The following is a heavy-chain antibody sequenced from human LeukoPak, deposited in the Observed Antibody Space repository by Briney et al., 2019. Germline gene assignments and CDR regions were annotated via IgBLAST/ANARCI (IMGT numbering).Heavy chain of an antibody. D-gene: IGHD6-13*01. J-gene: IGHJ4*02. CDR1: GYTFTGYY. V-gene: IGHV1-2*06. Sequence: ASVKVSCKASGYTFTGYYMHWLRQAPGQGLEWMGRINPNSGGTNYAQKFQGRVTMTRDTSISTAYMELSRLRSDDTAVYYCARDLKQLVLFPDYWGQGTLVTVSS. CDR2: INPNSGGT. CDR3: ARDLKQLVLFPDY.